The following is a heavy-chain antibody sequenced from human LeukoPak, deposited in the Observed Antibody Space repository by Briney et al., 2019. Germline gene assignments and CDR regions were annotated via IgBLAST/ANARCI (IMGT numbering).Heavy chain of an antibody. CDR2: IRYDGSNK. J-gene: IGHJ4*02. V-gene: IGHV3-30*02. Sequence: PGGSLRLSCAASGFTFSSYGMHWVRQAPGKGLEWVAFIRYDGSNKYYADSVKGRFTISRDNSKNTLYLQMNSLRAEDTAVYYCAKGYCRGNSCYDDRGAFDYWGQGTLVTVSS. CDR1: GFTFSSYG. D-gene: IGHD2-2*01. CDR3: AKGYCRGNSCYDDRGAFDY.